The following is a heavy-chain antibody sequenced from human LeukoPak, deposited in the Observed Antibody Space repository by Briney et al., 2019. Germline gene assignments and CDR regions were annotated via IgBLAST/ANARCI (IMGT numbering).Heavy chain of an antibody. J-gene: IGHJ4*02. V-gene: IGHV5-51*01. CDR1: FXXXX. Sequence: FXXXXXXGXRXXXXKXXXXMXSIYPADSDTRYSPSFQAQFTISAHNSISTAYLQWSSLKASDTAMYYCARTEVDITRLYFDYWGQGTLVTVSS. CDR3: ARTEVDITRLYFDY. D-gene: IGHD1-20*01. CDR2: IYPADSDT.